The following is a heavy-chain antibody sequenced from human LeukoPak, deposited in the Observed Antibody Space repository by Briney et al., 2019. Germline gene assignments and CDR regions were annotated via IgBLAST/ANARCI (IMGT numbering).Heavy chain of an antibody. CDR1: GYTFTSYG. V-gene: IGHV1-18*01. Sequence: RASVKVSCKASGYTFTSYGISWVRQAPGQGLEWMGWISAYNGNTNYAQKLQGRVTMTTDTSTSTAYMELSRLRSDDTAVYYCARGTEYYDFWSGYDGLTPFDYWGQGTPVTVSS. CDR3: ARGTEYYDFWSGYDGLTPFDY. D-gene: IGHD3-3*01. J-gene: IGHJ4*02. CDR2: ISAYNGNT.